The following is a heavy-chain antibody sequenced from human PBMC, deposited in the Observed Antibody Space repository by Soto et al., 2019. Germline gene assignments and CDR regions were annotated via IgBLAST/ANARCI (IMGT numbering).Heavy chain of an antibody. Sequence: QVQLVQSGAEVKKPGASVKVSCKASGYTFTSYDINWVRQATGQGLEWMGWMNPNSGNTGYAQKFQGRVTMTRNTSISTAYMELSSLRSEDTAVFYCARGIAAAGYNWFDPWGQGTLVTVSS. D-gene: IGHD6-13*01. CDR2: MNPNSGNT. CDR1: GYTFTSYD. V-gene: IGHV1-8*01. CDR3: ARGIAAAGYNWFDP. J-gene: IGHJ5*02.